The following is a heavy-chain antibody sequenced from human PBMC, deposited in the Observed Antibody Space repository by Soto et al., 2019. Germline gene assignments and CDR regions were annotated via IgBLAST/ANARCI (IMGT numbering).Heavy chain of an antibody. V-gene: IGHV4-34*01. Sequence: SETLSLTCAVYGGSFSGYYWSWIRQPPGKGLEWIGEINHSGSTNYNPSLKSRVTISVDTSKNQFSLKLSSVTAADTAVYYCARAAGRYSGYVLETVIRGYYFDYWGQGTLVTVSS. CDR1: GGSFSGYY. CDR3: ARAAGRYSGYVLETVIRGYYFDY. CDR2: INHSGST. D-gene: IGHD5-12*01. J-gene: IGHJ4*02.